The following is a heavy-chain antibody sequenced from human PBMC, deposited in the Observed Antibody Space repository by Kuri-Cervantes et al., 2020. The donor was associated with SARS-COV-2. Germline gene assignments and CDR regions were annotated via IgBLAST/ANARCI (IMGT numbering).Heavy chain of an antibody. D-gene: IGHD3-9*01. CDR2: IYHSGST. J-gene: IGHJ4*02. Sequence: SETLSLTCAVSGGSISSSNWWSWVRQPPGKGLEWIGEIYHSGSTNYNPSLKSRVTISVDTSKNQFSLKLSSATAADTAVYYCARGRRYSLPGGLDYWGQGTLVTVSS. CDR1: GGSISSSNW. CDR3: ARGRRYSLPGGLDY. V-gene: IGHV4-4*02.